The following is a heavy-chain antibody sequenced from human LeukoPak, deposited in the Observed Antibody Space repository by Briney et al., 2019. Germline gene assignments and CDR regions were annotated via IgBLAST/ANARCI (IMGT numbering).Heavy chain of an antibody. CDR1: GFTFRTYA. D-gene: IGHD3-10*01. CDR2: IRSSGEST. CDR3: AKEVRESAWFYFDY. Sequence: GGSLRLSCAASGFTFRTYAMSWVRQAPGKGLEWVSSIRSSGESTYYADSVKGRFAISRDNSRNTVFLQMKSLTAEDTAVYYCAKEVRESAWFYFDYWGQGTLATVSS. V-gene: IGHV3-23*01. J-gene: IGHJ4*02.